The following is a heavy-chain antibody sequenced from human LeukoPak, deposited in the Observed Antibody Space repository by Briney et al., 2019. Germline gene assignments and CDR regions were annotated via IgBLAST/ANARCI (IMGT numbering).Heavy chain of an antibody. CDR1: GYTFTYYA. CDR2: ITPGGGT. Sequence: ASVKVSCKASGYTFTYYAMHWVRQAPGQGLQWMGWITPGGGTNYPQKVQGRVAITWDTSITTAYMDLSRLTSDDTAVYYCARDRYGDGFAHFDYWGQGALVTVSS. D-gene: IGHD5-24*01. CDR3: ARDRYGDGFAHFDY. V-gene: IGHV1-2*02. J-gene: IGHJ4*02.